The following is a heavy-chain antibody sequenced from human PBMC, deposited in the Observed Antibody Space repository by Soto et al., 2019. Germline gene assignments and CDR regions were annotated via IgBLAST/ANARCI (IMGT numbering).Heavy chain of an antibody. V-gene: IGHV1-18*04. CDR3: AGWGYSYDYYYGMDV. CDR2: ISAYDGNT. J-gene: IGHJ6*02. D-gene: IGHD5-18*01. CDR1: GYTFTSYG. Sequence: ASVKFSCKASGYTFTSYGISWVRQAPGQGLECMGWISAYDGNTNYAQKLQGRGTMTTXTXXSXXXMXLXXLRXDXTAVYXCAGWGYSYDYYYGMDVWGQGTTVTVSS.